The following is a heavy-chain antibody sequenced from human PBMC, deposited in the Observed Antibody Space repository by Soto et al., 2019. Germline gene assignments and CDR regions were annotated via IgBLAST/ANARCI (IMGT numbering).Heavy chain of an antibody. Sequence: PGGSLRLSCAAAGFPFSSYGMSWVRQAPGKGLEWVSAVSGSGGSVYYADSVRGRFTISRDNSKNTLYLQVNSLRAEDTAIYYFAKGSGVGADYAYGRDVWGQGTTVTV. CDR2: VSGSGGSV. V-gene: IGHV3-23*01. CDR1: GFPFSSYG. CDR3: AKGSGVGADYAYGRDV. D-gene: IGHD4-17*01. J-gene: IGHJ6*02.